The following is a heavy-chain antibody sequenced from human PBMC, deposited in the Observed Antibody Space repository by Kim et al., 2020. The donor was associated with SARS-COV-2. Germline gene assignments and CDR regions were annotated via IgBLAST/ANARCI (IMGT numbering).Heavy chain of an antibody. V-gene: IGHV3-30*18. J-gene: IGHJ4*02. CDR3: ANEKTTLTPFDY. Sequence: GGSLRLSCGASGFTFSSYDMHWVRQAPGKGLEWVAVISYDGNYKSYADSVKGRFTISRDNSKSTLYLQMNSLRVEDTAVYYCANEKTTLTPFDYWGQGTLVTVSS. CDR1: GFTFSSYD. CDR2: ISYDGNYK.